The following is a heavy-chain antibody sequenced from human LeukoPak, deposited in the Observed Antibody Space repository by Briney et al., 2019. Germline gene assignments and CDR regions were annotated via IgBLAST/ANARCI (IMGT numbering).Heavy chain of an antibody. CDR3: ARDQGDWDAFDI. CDR1: GGSISSSSYY. D-gene: IGHD2-21*02. Sequence: PSETLSLTCTVSGGSISSSSYYWGWIRRPPGKGLQWIGSISYSGSTYYNPSLKSRVTISVDTSKNQFSLKLSSVTAADTAVYYCARDQGDWDAFDIWGQGTMVTVSS. V-gene: IGHV4-39*07. J-gene: IGHJ3*02. CDR2: ISYSGST.